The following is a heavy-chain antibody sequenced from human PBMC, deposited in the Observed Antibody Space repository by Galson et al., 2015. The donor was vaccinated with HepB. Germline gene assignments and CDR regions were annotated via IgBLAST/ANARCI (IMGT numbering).Heavy chain of an antibody. CDR2: IIPIFGTR. Sequence: SVKVSCKASGGTFSRYAISWVRQAPGQGLAWMGGIIPIFGTRKYAQTFQGRVTITADESTSTAYMELSSLRSEDTAVYYCARETPSYYYDSSEEGPFDIWGQGTMVIVSS. CDR3: ARETPSYYYDSSEEGPFDI. CDR1: GGTFSRYA. J-gene: IGHJ3*02. V-gene: IGHV1-69*13. D-gene: IGHD3-22*01.